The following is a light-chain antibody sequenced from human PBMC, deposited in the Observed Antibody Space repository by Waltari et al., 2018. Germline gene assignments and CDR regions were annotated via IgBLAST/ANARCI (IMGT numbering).Light chain of an antibody. CDR2: TYT. CDR3: LSADSSGPYLYV. CDR1: ASPRPF. Sequence: SYELTQPPSVSVSPGQTARITCSGDASPRPFAYGYQQKPGQAPVLVIYTYTARPSGTPERFSGSSSGTTGTLTIRGVQAEDEADYYCLSADSSGPYLYVFGTGTTVTVL. V-gene: IGLV3-25*03. J-gene: IGLJ1*01.